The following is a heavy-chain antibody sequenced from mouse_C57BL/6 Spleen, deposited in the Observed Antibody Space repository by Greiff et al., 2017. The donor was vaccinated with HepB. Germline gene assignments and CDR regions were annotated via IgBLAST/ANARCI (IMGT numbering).Heavy chain of an antibody. CDR2: ISNGGGST. V-gene: IGHV5-12*01. CDR1: GFTFSDYY. CDR3: ARYGTTVVAKGAMDY. J-gene: IGHJ4*01. Sequence: EVQVVESGGGLVQPGGSLKLSCAASGFTFSDYYMYWVRQTPEKRLEWVAYISNGGGSTYYPDTVKGRFTISRDTAKNTLYLQMSRLKSEDTAMYYCARYGTTVVAKGAMDYWGQGTSVTVSS. D-gene: IGHD1-1*01.